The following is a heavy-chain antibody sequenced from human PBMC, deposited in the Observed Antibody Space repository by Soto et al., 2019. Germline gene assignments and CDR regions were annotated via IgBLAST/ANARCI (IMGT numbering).Heavy chain of an antibody. J-gene: IGHJ4*02. CDR1: GFIFSGYT. CDR3: ARDREDFDY. V-gene: IGHV3-30-3*01. Sequence: QVQLVESGGGVVQPGRSLRLSCAASGFIFSGYTMHWVRQAPGKGLEWVAVTSYDGSNKYYVDSVKGRFTISRDNSKNTLYLQMNSRRAVDTAVYYCARDREDFDYWGQGTLVTVSS. CDR2: TSYDGSNK.